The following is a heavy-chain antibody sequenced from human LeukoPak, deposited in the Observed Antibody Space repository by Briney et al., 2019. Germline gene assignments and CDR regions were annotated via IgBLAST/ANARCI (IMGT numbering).Heavy chain of an antibody. CDR3: AKVNDYVWGSYRFPDY. D-gene: IGHD3-16*02. CDR1: GFTFSSYA. CDR2: ISGSGGST. V-gene: IGHV3-23*01. Sequence: PGGSLSLSCAASGFTFSSYAMSWVLQAPRKGLEWVSAISGSGGSTYYADSVKGRVTISRDNSKNTLYLQMNSLIAADTAVYYCAKVNDYVWGSYRFPDYSGQGTLVTVSS. J-gene: IGHJ4*02.